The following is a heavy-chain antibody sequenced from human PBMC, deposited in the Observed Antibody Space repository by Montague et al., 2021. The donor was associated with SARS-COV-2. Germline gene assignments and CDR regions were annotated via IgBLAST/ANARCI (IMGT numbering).Heavy chain of an antibody. D-gene: IGHD2-15*01. CDR2: ISSSGSTI. Sequence: SLRLSCAASGFTFSSYEMNWVRQAPGKGLEWVSYISSSGSTIYYADSVKGRFTISRDNAKNSLYLQMNSLRAEDTAVYYCAATSGDIVVVVADYYGMVVWGRGTTVTVSS. J-gene: IGHJ6*02. V-gene: IGHV3-48*03. CDR1: GFTFSSYE. CDR3: AATSGDIVVVVADYYGMVV.